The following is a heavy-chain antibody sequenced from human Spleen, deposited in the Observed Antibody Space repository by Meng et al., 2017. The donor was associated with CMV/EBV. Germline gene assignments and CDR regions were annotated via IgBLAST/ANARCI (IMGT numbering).Heavy chain of an antibody. J-gene: IGHJ6*02. CDR1: GGTFSRFA. D-gene: IGHD2/OR15-2a*01. CDR2: IIPTLDIT. Sequence: SVKVSCKASGGTFSRFAISWVRQATGQGLEWMGGIIPTLDITDYAQKFQGRLTITTDKYTSTAYMELSSLRPEDTAVYHCASLFTIIGSLYYSGMDVWGQGTMVTVSS. CDR3: ASLFTIIGSLYYSGMDV. V-gene: IGHV1-69*10.